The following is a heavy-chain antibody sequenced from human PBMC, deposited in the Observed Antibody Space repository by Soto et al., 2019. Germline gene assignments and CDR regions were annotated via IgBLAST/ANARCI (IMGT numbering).Heavy chain of an antibody. CDR3: ARDMRYSYGYYYYYGMDV. CDR2: MNPNSGNT. V-gene: IGHV1-8*01. D-gene: IGHD5-18*01. J-gene: IGHJ6*02. Sequence: GASVKVSCKASGYTFTSYDINWVRQATGQGLEWMGWMNPNSGNTGYAQKFQGRVTMTRNTSISTAYMELSSLRSEDTAVYYCARDMRYSYGYYYYYGMDVWGQGTTVTVSS. CDR1: GYTFTSYD.